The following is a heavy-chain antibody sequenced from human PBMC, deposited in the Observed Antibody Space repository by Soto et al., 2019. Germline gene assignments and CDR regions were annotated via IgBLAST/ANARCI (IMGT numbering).Heavy chain of an antibody. J-gene: IGHJ5*02. D-gene: IGHD3-10*01. CDR1: GGSISSYY. V-gene: IGHV4-59*01. CDR3: ASITMVRGVSSWFDP. Sequence: QVQLQESGPGLVKPSETLSLTCTVSGGSISSYYWSWIRQPPGKGLEWIGYIYYSGSTNYNPSLKGRVTISVDTSKNQFSLKLSSVTAADTAVYYCASITMVRGVSSWFDPWGQGTLVTVSS. CDR2: IYYSGST.